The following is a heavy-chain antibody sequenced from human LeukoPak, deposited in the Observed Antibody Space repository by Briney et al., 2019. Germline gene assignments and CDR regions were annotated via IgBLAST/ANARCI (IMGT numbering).Heavy chain of an antibody. Sequence: SETLSLTCTVSGGSISSYYWSWIRQPPGKGLEWIGYIYTSGSTNYNPSLESRVTISVDTSKNQFSLKLSSVTAADTAVYYCARHPVATSLFDIWGQGTMVTVSS. CDR3: ARHPVATSLFDI. CDR2: IYTSGST. CDR1: GGSISSYY. J-gene: IGHJ3*02. D-gene: IGHD5-12*01. V-gene: IGHV4-4*09.